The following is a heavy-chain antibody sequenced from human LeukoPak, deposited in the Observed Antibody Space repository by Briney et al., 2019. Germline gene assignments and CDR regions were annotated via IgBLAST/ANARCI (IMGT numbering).Heavy chain of an antibody. CDR2: IYTSGST. J-gene: IGHJ6*03. CDR1: GGSISSGSYY. D-gene: IGHD2-15*01. V-gene: IGHV4-61*02. CDR3: VRGIVVVAQLGYYFYYMDV. Sequence: SQTLSLTCTVSGGSISSGSYYWSGIRQPAGKGLEWIGRIYTSGSTNYNPSLKSRVTISVDTSKNQFSLKLSSVTAADTAVYYCVRGIVVVAQLGYYFYYMDVWGKGTTVTISS.